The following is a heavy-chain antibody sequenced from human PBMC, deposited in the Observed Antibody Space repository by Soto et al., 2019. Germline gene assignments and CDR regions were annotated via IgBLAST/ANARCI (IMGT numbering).Heavy chain of an antibody. CDR2: ISGSGTTV. V-gene: IGHV3-11*01. Sequence: QVQLVESGGGLVKPGGSLRLSCAASEFTFSDYYMNWVRQAPGKGLEWLSYISGSGTTVYYADSVKGRFTISRDNAKNSLYLQLNSLRAEDTAVYYCARRRRSLGAFDIWGLGTTVTVSS. J-gene: IGHJ3*02. CDR1: EFTFSDYY. CDR3: ARRRRSLGAFDI. D-gene: IGHD3-16*01.